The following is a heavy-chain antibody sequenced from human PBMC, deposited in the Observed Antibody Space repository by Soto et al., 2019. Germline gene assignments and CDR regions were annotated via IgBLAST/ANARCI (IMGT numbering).Heavy chain of an antibody. CDR2: IYYSGST. Sequence: QLQLQESGPGLVKPSETLSLTCTVSGGSISSSSYYWGWIRQPPGKGLEWIGSIYYSGSTYYNPSLKSRVTISVDTSKNQFSLKLSSVTAADTAVYYCARHSRGYSGSSVTDYWGQGTLVTVSS. J-gene: IGHJ4*02. V-gene: IGHV4-39*01. D-gene: IGHD6-6*01. CDR3: ARHSRGYSGSSVTDY. CDR1: GGSISSSSYY.